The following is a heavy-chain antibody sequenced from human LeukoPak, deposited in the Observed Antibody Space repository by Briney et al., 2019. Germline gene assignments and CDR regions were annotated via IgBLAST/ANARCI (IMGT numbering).Heavy chain of an antibody. V-gene: IGHV4-38-2*01. CDR2: VYYSGSA. CDR3: ARQGFWSGYIPDWYFDL. CDR1: GYSISTDYY. Sequence: SETLSLTCAVSGYSISTDYYWGWIRQPPGKGLEWIGTVYYSGSAYYNPSLQSRVTISVDTSKNQFSLKLSSVTAADTAVYYCARQGFWSGYIPDWYFDLWGRGTLVTVSS. J-gene: IGHJ2*01. D-gene: IGHD3-3*01.